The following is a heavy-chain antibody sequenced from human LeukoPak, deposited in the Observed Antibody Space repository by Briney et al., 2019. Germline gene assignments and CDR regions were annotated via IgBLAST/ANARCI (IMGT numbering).Heavy chain of an antibody. D-gene: IGHD6-13*01. CDR3: ARGIGAAAGTWFWFDP. J-gene: IGHJ5*02. Sequence: NASETLSLTCTVSGGSISSGDYYWLWIRPPTGKGLEWLVYIYYSGSNYYNLSLKSRFTISVDTSKNQFSLKLSSVTAADTAVYYCARGIGAAAGTWFWFDPWDQGTLVAVSS. V-gene: IGHV4-30-4*01. CDR1: GGSISSGDYY. CDR2: IYYSGSN.